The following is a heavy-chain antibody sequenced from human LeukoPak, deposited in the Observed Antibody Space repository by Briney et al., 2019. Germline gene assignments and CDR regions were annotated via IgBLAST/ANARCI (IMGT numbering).Heavy chain of an antibody. Sequence: GGSLRLSCSASGFTFSSYAMHWVRQTPGKGLEHVSTISSTGDSTCYADSMKGRFTISRDNSKDTLFLQMSSLRAEDTAVYYCVKDRGSSGWFDSWGQGTLVTVSS. CDR2: ISSTGDST. V-gene: IGHV3-64D*09. D-gene: IGHD3-22*01. J-gene: IGHJ5*02. CDR3: VKDRGSSGWFDS. CDR1: GFTFSSYA.